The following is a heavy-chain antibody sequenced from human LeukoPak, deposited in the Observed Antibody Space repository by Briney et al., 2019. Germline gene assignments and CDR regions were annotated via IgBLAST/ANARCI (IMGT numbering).Heavy chain of an antibody. Sequence: GGSLRLSCAASGFTFSSYAMHWVRQAPGKGLEHVSAISSNGGSTYYANSVKGRFSISRDNSKNTLYLQMGSLRAEDMAVYYCARDRRSGDYGSGSYSWGQGTLVTVSS. CDR1: GFTFSSYA. CDR2: ISSNGGST. V-gene: IGHV3-64*01. J-gene: IGHJ5*02. CDR3: ARDRRSGDYGSGSYS. D-gene: IGHD3-10*01.